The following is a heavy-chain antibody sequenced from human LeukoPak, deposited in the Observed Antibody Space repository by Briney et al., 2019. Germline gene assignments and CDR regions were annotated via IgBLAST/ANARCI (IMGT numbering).Heavy chain of an antibody. J-gene: IGHJ4*02. Sequence: PGGSLRLSCAASGFTFSSYAMHWVRQAPGKGLEWVAVISYDGSNKYYADSVKGRFTISRDNSKNTLYLQMNSLRAEDTAVYYCAREEVDYWGQGTLVTVSP. CDR1: GFTFSSYA. V-gene: IGHV3-30-3*01. CDR3: AREEVDY. CDR2: ISYDGSNK.